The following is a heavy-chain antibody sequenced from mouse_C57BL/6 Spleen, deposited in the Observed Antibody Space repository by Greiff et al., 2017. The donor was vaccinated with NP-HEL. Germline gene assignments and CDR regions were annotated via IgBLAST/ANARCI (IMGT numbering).Heavy chain of an antibody. D-gene: IGHD4-1*01. CDR3: ARKNWGFDY. Sequence: VHLVESGAELVRPGASVKLSCKASGYTFTDYYINWVKQRPGQGLEWIARIYPGSGNTYYNEKFKGKATLTAEKSSSTAYMQLSSLTSEDSAVYFCARKNWGFDYWGQGTTLTVSS. CDR2: IYPGSGNT. J-gene: IGHJ2*01. V-gene: IGHV1-76*01. CDR1: GYTFTDYY.